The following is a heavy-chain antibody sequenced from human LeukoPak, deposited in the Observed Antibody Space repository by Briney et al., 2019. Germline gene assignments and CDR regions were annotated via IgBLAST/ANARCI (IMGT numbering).Heavy chain of an antibody. CDR3: ARDEMATSYPYYYYGMDV. J-gene: IGHJ6*02. V-gene: IGHV3-7*01. D-gene: IGHD5-24*01. CDR1: GFTFSGYW. Sequence: GGSLRLSCAASGFTFSGYWMSWVRQAPGKGREGVANIKQDGSENYYVDSVKGRFTISRDNAKNSLYLQMNSLRAEDTAVYYCARDEMATSYPYYYYGMDVWGQGTTVTVSS. CDR2: IKQDGSEN.